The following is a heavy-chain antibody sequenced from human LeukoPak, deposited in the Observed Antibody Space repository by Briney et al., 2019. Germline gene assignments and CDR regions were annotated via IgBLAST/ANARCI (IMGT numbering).Heavy chain of an antibody. CDR1: GGSISSSLYH. Sequence: PSETLSLTCTVSGGSISSSLYHWGWIRQSPGKNLEWLGSIYYTGTAHYNPSLKSRVTISVDTSKNQFSLNLSSVTAADTAVYYCARQEIGLRSFDPWGQGPLVTVSS. CDR3: ARQEIGLRSFDP. J-gene: IGHJ5*02. D-gene: IGHD3/OR15-3a*01. CDR2: IYYTGTA. V-gene: IGHV4-39*01.